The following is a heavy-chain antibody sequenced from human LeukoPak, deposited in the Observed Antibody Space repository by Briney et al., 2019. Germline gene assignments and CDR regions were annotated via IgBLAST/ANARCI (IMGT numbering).Heavy chain of an antibody. J-gene: IGHJ6*02. Sequence: GGSLRLSSAASGFTFSSYEMNWVRQAPGKGLEWVSYISSSGSTIYYADSVKGRFTICRDNAKNSLYLQMNSLRAEDTAVYYCARDGPNGMDVWGQGTTVTVSS. CDR2: ISSSGSTI. CDR3: ARDGPNGMDV. V-gene: IGHV3-48*03. CDR1: GFTFSSYE.